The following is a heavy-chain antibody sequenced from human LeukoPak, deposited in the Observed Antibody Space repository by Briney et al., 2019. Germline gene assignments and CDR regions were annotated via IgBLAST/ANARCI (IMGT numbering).Heavy chain of an antibody. V-gene: IGHV4-61*02. CDR1: GGSISSGSYY. CDR2: IYTSGST. CDR3: ASLFLGTAVVPAAMGAFDI. D-gene: IGHD2-2*01. Sequence: PSQTLSLTCTVSGGSISSGSYYWSWIRQPAGKGLEWIGRIYTSGSTYYNPSLKSRVTISVDTSKNQFSLKLSSVTAADTAVYYCASLFLGTAVVPAAMGAFDIWGQGTMVTVSS. J-gene: IGHJ3*02.